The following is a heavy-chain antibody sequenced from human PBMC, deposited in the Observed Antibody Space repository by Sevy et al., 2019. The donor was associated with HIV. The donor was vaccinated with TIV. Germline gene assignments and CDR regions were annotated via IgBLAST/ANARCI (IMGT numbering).Heavy chain of an antibody. CDR2: IYYSGST. CDR3: AREDIVLGEDNYYGIDV. D-gene: IGHD2-15*01. CDR1: GGSISSYY. Sequence: SETLSLTCTVSGGSISSYYWSWIRQPPGKGLEWIGYIYYSGSTNYNPSLKSRVTISVDTSKNQFSLKLSSVTAADTAVYYCAREDIVLGEDNYYGIDVWGQGTTVTVSS. J-gene: IGHJ6*02. V-gene: IGHV4-59*01.